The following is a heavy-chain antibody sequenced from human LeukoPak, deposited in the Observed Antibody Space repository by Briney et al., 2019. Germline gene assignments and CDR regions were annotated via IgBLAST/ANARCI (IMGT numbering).Heavy chain of an antibody. CDR2: ISGSGGSA. V-gene: IGHV3-23*01. J-gene: IGHJ4*02. CDR3: ARDPGQQLAFDY. CDR1: GFTFSSFE. D-gene: IGHD6-13*01. Sequence: GGSLRLSCAASGFTFSSFEMSWVRQAPGKGLEWVSAISGSGGSAYYADSVKGRFTISRDNSRNSLSLQMNSLRAEDTAVYYCARDPGQQLAFDYWGQGTLVTVSS.